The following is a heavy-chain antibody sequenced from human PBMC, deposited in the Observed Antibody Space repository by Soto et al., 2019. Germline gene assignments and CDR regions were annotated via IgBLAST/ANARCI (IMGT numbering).Heavy chain of an antibody. V-gene: IGHV4-34*01. Sequence: QVQLQQWGAGLLKPSETLSLTCAVSGGSFSAYYWSWIRQPPGKGLEWIGEINHSGSTNYNPSLKSXXTXSXXTSKNQFSLKLSSVTAADTAVYYCTRGRGSHTFDYWGQGTLVTVSS. CDR3: TRGRGSHTFDY. D-gene: IGHD5-12*01. CDR1: GGSFSAYY. CDR2: INHSGST. J-gene: IGHJ4*02.